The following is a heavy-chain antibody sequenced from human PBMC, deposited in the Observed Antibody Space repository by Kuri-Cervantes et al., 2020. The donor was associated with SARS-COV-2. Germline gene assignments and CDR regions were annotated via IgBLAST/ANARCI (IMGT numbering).Heavy chain of an antibody. J-gene: IGHJ6*02. V-gene: IGHV3-74*01. CDR2: INSDGSST. CDR1: GFTFSSYW. D-gene: IGHD2-15*01. CDR3: ARDLTLGYCSGGSCYYYYYGMDV. Sequence: GESLKISCAASGFTFSSYWMHWVRQAPGKGLVWVSRINSDGSSTSYADSVKGRFTISRDNAKNTLYLQMNSLRAEDTAVYYCARDLTLGYCSGGSCYYYYYGMDVWGQGTTVTVSS.